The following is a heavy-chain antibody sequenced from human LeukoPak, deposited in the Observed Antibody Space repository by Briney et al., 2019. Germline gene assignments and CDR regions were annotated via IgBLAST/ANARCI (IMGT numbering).Heavy chain of an antibody. CDR2: IYHSETT. D-gene: IGHD3-10*01. CDR1: GGSISNDNW. Sequence: PSETLSLTCAVSGGSISNDNWWSWVRQPPGKGLEWIGEIYHSETTNYNPSLKSRVTMSLDKSKNQFSLKLSSVTAADTAVYYCARAGSSIIYRGAFDIWGQGTMVTVSS. CDR3: ARAGSSIIYRGAFDI. J-gene: IGHJ3*02. V-gene: IGHV4-4*02.